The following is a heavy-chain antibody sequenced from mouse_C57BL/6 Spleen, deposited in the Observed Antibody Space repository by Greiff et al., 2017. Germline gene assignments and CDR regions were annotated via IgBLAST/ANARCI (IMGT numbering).Heavy chain of an antibody. CDR3: ASGTNRGWFAY. Sequence: QVQLKESGPGLVAPSQCLSITCTASGFSLTSYGVDWVRQSPGKGLEWMGVIWGVGSTNYNSALESRLSISKYNSKSQVFLKMNSLQTDYTALYYCASGTNRGWFAYWGQGTLVTVSA. CDR2: IWGVGST. D-gene: IGHD3-3*01. CDR1: GFSLTSYG. J-gene: IGHJ3*01. V-gene: IGHV2-6*01.